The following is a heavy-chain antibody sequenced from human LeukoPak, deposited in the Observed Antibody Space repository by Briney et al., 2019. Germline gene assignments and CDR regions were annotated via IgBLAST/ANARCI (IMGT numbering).Heavy chain of an antibody. V-gene: IGHV4-31*03. CDR3: ARVPRPTGAAARTYYFDY. CDR1: GGSISSGGYY. CDR2: IYYSGST. J-gene: IGHJ4*02. D-gene: IGHD6-13*01. Sequence: SETLSLTCTVSGGSISSGGYYWSWIRQHPGKGLEWIGYIYYSGSTYYNPSLKSRVTISVDTSKNQFSLKLSSVTAADTAVYYCARVPRPTGAAARTYYFDYWGQGTLVTVSS.